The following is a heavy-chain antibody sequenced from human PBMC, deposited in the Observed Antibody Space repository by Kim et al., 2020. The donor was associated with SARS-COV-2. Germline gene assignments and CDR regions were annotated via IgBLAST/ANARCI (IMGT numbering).Heavy chain of an antibody. Sequence: GGSLRLSCAASGFTFDDYAMHWVRQVPGKGLEWVSGISWNSGDIHYADSLKGRFTITRDNAKKVLYLQMNSLGADDSAMYYCAKDSIAVTGTANGYFDLWGRGTLDTVTS. CDR2: ISWNSGDI. CDR1: GFTFDDYA. V-gene: IGHV3-9*01. J-gene: IGHJ2*01. CDR3: AKDSIAVTGTANGYFDL. D-gene: IGHD6-19*01.